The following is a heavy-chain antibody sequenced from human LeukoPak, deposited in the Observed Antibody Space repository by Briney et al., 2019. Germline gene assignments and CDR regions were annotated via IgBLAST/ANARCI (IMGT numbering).Heavy chain of an antibody. J-gene: IGHJ6*03. D-gene: IGHD2-15*01. CDR3: GGGPRAPYYYYYMDV. CDR2: ISSSGSSI. V-gene: IGHV3-11*01. Sequence: PGRSLRLSCAAAGFTFSDYYMSWIRQAPGNGLGWDSYISSSGSSIYYADSVKGLFTISRDNAKNSMYLQKNRLRAEDTAVCYCGGGPRAPYYYYYMDVWGKGTTVTVSS. CDR1: GFTFSDYY.